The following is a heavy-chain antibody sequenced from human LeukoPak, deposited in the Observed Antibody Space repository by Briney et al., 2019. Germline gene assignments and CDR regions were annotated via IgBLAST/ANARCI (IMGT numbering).Heavy chain of an antibody. V-gene: IGHV4-34*01. CDR3: ARGGDYVWGSYRLFDY. CDR2: INHSGST. CDR1: GGSFSGYY. D-gene: IGHD3-16*02. J-gene: IGHJ4*02. Sequence: SETLSLTCAVYGGSFSGYYWSWIRQPPGKGLEWIGEINHSGSTNYNPSLKSRVTISVDTSKNQFSLKLSSVTAADTAVYYCARGGDYVWGSYRLFDYWGQGTQVTVSS.